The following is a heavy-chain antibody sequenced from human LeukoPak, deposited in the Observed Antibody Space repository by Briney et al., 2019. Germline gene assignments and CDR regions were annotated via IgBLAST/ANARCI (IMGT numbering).Heavy chain of an antibody. J-gene: IGHJ3*02. CDR2: ISYDGSNK. Sequence: PGGSLRLSCAASGFTFSSYEMNWVRQAPGKGLEWVALISYDGSNKYYADSVKGRFTISRDNSKNTLYLQMNSLRAEDTAVYYCAKDLGWLRGLNDAFDIWGQGTMVTVSS. D-gene: IGHD5-12*01. V-gene: IGHV3-30*18. CDR3: AKDLGWLRGLNDAFDI. CDR1: GFTFSSYE.